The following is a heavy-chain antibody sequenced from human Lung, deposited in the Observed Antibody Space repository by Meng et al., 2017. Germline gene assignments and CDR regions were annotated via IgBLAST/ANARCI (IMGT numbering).Heavy chain of an antibody. V-gene: IGHV3-23*01. CDR2: ISIIGHNT. Sequence: VQLLGSGGGLVQPGGSLGLSCAVSGFTFSNSAMSWVRQAPGKGLEWVSGISIIGHNTYYADSVKGRFTISRDNSRNTLYLQMNSLRAEDTAIYYCAKEEVPNDYWGQGTLVTVSS. D-gene: IGHD1-1*01. CDR3: AKEEVPNDY. CDR1: GFTFSNSA. J-gene: IGHJ4*02.